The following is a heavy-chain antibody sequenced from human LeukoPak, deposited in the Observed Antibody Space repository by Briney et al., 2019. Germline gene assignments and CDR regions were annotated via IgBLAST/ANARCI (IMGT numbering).Heavy chain of an antibody. Sequence: GGSLRLSCAASGFTFSSYSMNWVRQAPGKGLEWVSSISSSSSYIYYADSVKGQFTISRDNAEKSLYLQMNSLRAEDTAVYYCARDLSRGKPHAFDIWGQGTMVTVSS. J-gene: IGHJ3*02. CDR2: ISSSSSYI. CDR3: ARDLSRGKPHAFDI. D-gene: IGHD1-14*01. CDR1: GFTFSSYS. V-gene: IGHV3-21*01.